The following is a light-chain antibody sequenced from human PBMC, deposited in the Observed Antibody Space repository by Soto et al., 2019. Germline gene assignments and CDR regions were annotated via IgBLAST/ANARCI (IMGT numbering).Light chain of an antibody. J-gene: IGKJ4*01. Sequence: DIILTQSPATVSVSPGERATLSCRASRSVSTNLAWYQHKHGQAPRLLIYGASTRVTDIPPRFSGSGSGTEFTLTINSLKSEAFGVYYSQQYEKTVPPVTFGGGTKVEI. CDR2: GAS. CDR3: QQYEKTVPPVT. CDR1: RSVSTN. V-gene: IGKV3-15*01.